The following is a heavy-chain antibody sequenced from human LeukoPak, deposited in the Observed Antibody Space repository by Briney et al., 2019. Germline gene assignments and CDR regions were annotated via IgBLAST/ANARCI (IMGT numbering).Heavy chain of an antibody. J-gene: IGHJ5*02. V-gene: IGHV5-51*01. CDR1: GYSFTSYW. CDR2: IYPGDSDT. CDR3: ARLASTDNWFDP. D-gene: IGHD4-11*01. Sequence: TSGESLKISCNGSGYSFTSYWIGWVRQMPGEGLEWMGIIYPGDSDTRYSPSIQGQVTNSADKSISTAYLQWSSLNASDNAMNYCARLASTDNWFDPWGQGTLVTVSS.